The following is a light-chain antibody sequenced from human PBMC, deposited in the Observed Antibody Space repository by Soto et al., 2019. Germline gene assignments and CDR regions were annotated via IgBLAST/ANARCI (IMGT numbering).Light chain of an antibody. J-gene: IGKJ5*01. CDR3: QQRSNWPPIT. CDR2: DAS. Sequence: EIVLTPSPATLSLSPGQRATLSCRASQSVSSDLAWYQQKPGQAPRLLIYDASNRATGIPARFSGSGSGTDFTLTISTLETEDFAVYYCQQRSNWPPITFGQGTRLEI. V-gene: IGKV3-11*01. CDR1: QSVSSD.